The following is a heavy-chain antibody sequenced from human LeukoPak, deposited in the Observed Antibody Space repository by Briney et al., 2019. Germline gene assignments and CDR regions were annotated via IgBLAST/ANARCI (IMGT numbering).Heavy chain of an antibody. CDR2: ISSSSSYI. D-gene: IGHD2-15*01. Sequence: GGSLRLSCAASGFTFSSYAMSWVRQAPGKGLEWVSSISSSSSYIYYADSVKGRFTISRDNAKNSLYLQMNSLRAEDTAVYYCARIWVPVVDYWGQGTLVTVSS. CDR3: ARIWVPVVDY. J-gene: IGHJ4*02. V-gene: IGHV3-21*01. CDR1: GFTFSSYA.